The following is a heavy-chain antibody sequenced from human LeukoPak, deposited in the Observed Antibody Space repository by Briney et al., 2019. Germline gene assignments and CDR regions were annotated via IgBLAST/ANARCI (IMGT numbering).Heavy chain of an antibody. Sequence: GGPLRLSCAASGFTFSSYWMHWVRQAPGKGLVWVSRINSDGSSTSYADSVKGRFTISRDNAKNTLYLQMNSLRAEDTAVYYCARGSSSWYYDYYYMDVWGKGTTVTVSS. CDR3: ARGSSSWYYDYYYMDV. D-gene: IGHD6-13*01. CDR2: INSDGSST. J-gene: IGHJ6*03. CDR1: GFTFSSYW. V-gene: IGHV3-74*01.